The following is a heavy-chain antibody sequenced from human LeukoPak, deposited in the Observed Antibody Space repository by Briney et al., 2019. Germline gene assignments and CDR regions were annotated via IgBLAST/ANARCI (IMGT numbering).Heavy chain of an antibody. J-gene: IGHJ3*02. CDR1: GYTFTSYY. Sequence: ASVKVSCKAPGYTFTSYYMHWVRQAPGQGLEWMGIINPSGGSTSYAQKFQGRVTMTRDMSTSTVYMELSSLRSEDTAVYYCARVSYSSSSLSAFDIWGQGTMVTVSS. D-gene: IGHD6-6*01. CDR3: ARVSYSSSSLSAFDI. CDR2: INPSGGST. V-gene: IGHV1-46*01.